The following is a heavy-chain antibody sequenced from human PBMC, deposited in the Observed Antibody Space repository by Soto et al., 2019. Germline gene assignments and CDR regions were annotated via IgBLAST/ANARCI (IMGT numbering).Heavy chain of an antibody. V-gene: IGHV4-34*01. CDR3: ARTARFDC. CDR2: INHRGST. J-gene: IGHJ4*02. CDR1: GGSFSGYY. Sequence: QVQLQQWGAGLLKPSETLSLTCAVYGGSFSGYYWSWIRQPPGKGLEWMGEINHRGSTNYNPSLKSRVPVCVDTANNPVSRRLGSGSAAGTAVYSGARTARFDCGGQGILVTVSS.